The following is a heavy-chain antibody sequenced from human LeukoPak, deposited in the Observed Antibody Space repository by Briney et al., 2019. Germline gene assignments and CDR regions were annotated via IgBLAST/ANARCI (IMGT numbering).Heavy chain of an antibody. Sequence: GGSLRLSCAASGFTFSSYGMHWVRQAPGKGLEWVAFIRYDGSNKYYADSVKGRFTISRDNSKNTLYLQMNSLRAEDTAVYYCAREVSSGSPFDYWGQGTLVTVSS. CDR1: GFTFSSYG. CDR3: AREVSSGSPFDY. CDR2: IRYDGSNK. J-gene: IGHJ4*02. V-gene: IGHV3-30*02. D-gene: IGHD3-22*01.